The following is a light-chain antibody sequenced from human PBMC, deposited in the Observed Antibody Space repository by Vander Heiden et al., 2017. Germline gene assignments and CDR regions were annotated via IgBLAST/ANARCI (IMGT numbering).Light chain of an antibody. V-gene: IGLV2-14*03. CDR2: DVD. J-gene: IGLJ1*01. Sequence: QSALTQPASVPGSPGQSITISCTGSSADVGTYNSVSWYQHHPVKFPRLIMFDVDNRPSGVSSRFSGSKSGHTASLTISGLQTEDEADYYCCSYSSTSTPYVFGTGTKVSVL. CDR1: SADVGTYNS. CDR3: CSYSSTSTPYV.